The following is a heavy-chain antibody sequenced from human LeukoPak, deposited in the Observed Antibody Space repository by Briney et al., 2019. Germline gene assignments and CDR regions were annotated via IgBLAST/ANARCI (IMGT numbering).Heavy chain of an antibody. CDR3: ASWAYGSGSSNYCMDV. V-gene: IGHV1-2*02. J-gene: IGHJ6*02. D-gene: IGHD3-10*01. CDR2: INTNSGGT. CDR1: GYTFTGYY. Sequence: ASVKVSCKASGYTFTGYYMHWVRQAPGQGLEWMGWINTNSGGTNYAQKFQGRVTMTRDTSISTAYMELSRLRSDETAVYYCASWAYGSGSSNYCMDVWGQGTTVNVSS.